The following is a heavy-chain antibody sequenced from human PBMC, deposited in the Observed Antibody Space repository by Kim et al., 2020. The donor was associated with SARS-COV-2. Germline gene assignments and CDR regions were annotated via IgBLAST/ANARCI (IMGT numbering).Heavy chain of an antibody. J-gene: IGHJ6*02. CDR3: AREPYSSSYNYYDMDV. D-gene: IGHD6-13*01. CDR2: ISSSGSTI. V-gene: IGHV3-48*03. Sequence: GGSLRLSCAASGFTFSSYEMNWVRQAPGKGLEWVSYISSSGSTIYYADSVKGRFTISRDNAKNSLYLQMNSLRAEDTAVYYCAREPYSSSYNYYDMDVWGPGTTVTVSS. CDR1: GFTFSSYE.